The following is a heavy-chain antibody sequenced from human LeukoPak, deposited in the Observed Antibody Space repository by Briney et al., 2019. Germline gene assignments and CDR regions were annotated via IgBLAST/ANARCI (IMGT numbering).Heavy chain of an antibody. CDR3: ARAEWAAVDY. D-gene: IGHD1-14*01. CDR1: RGSISSGDYS. CDR2: IYYSGST. Sequence: PSHTLSLTCTVSRGSISSGDYSWSWIRKPPRKGQEWIEYIYYSGSTYYNPTLKSRVPISVDPSKNKSSLKLSSVTAADTAVYYCARAEWAAVDYWGQGTLVTVSS. J-gene: IGHJ4*02. V-gene: IGHV4-30-4*08.